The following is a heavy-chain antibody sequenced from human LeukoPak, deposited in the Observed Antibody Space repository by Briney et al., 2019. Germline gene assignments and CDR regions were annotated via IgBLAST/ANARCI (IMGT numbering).Heavy chain of an antibody. Sequence: GGSLRLSCAASGFTFSSYGMHWVRQAPGKGLEWVAVIWYDGNNKYYADSVKGRFTISRDNSKNTLYLQMNSLRAEDTAVYYCARDHGIDYYDSSGYYGGYFDYWGQGTLVTVSS. J-gene: IGHJ4*02. D-gene: IGHD3-22*01. CDR1: GFTFSSYG. V-gene: IGHV3-33*01. CDR3: ARDHGIDYYDSSGYYGGYFDY. CDR2: IWYDGNNK.